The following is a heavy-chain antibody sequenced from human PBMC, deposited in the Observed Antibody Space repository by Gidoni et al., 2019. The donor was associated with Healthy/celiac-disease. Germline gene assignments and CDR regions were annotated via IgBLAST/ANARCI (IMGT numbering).Heavy chain of an antibody. D-gene: IGHD6-13*01. V-gene: IGHV4-39*02. CDR2: IYYRGIT. J-gene: IGHJ6*03. Sequence: QLQLQESGPGLVKPSETLSLTCTVSGCSISSSSYYGGWIRQPPGKGLEGIGSIYYRGITYYNPSIKSRVTISVDTSKNQFSLKLSSVTAADTAVYYCARDSSSWLNYYYMDVWGKGTTVTVSS. CDR1: GCSISSSSYY. CDR3: ARDSSSWLNYYYMDV.